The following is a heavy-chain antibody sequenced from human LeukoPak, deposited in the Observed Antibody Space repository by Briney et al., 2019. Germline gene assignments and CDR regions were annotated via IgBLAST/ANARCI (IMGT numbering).Heavy chain of an antibody. CDR3: VRRGAHIAAAGTDY. Sequence: GESLKISCKGSGCIFTNYWIGWVRQMPGKGLELMGIIYPGDSDTRYSPSFQGQVTVSADKSINTAYLQWSSLKASDTAMYYCVRRGAHIAAAGTDYWGQGTLVTVSS. V-gene: IGHV5-51*01. CDR1: GCIFTNYW. J-gene: IGHJ4*02. CDR2: IYPGDSDT. D-gene: IGHD6-13*01.